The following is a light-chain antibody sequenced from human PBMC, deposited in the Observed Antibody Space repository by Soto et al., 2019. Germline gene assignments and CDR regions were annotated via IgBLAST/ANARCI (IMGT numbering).Light chain of an antibody. V-gene: IGKV3-15*01. CDR2: DAS. Sequence: ILMTQSTATLSVSPGERATLSCRASQSVSNNLAWYQQKPGQAPRLLIYDASTRATGIPPRFSGSGSGTEFTLTISGRQSEDFAVYYCQQYNNWPPWTFGQGTKVEIK. CDR3: QQYNNWPPWT. J-gene: IGKJ1*01. CDR1: QSVSNN.